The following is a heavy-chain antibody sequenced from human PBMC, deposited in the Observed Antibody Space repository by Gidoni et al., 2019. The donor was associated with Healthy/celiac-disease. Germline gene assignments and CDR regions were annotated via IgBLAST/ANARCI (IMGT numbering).Heavy chain of an antibody. J-gene: IGHJ5*02. Sequence: QVQLVQSGAEVKKPGSSVKVSCKASGGTFSSYAISWVRQAPGQGLEWMGGIIPIFGTANYAQKFQGRVTITADKSTSTAYMELSSLRSEDTAVYYCARLTTSHRYCSSTSCYTKGPNWFDPWGQGTLVTVSS. CDR3: ARLTTSHRYCSSTSCYTKGPNWFDP. D-gene: IGHD2-2*02. CDR1: GGTFSSYA. V-gene: IGHV1-69*06. CDR2: IIPIFGTA.